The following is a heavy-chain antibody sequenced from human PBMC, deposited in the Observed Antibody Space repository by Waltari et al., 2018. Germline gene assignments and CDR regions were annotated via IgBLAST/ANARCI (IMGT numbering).Heavy chain of an antibody. J-gene: IGHJ4*02. Sequence: QLVESGGGLVQPGGSLRLSCAASGFTFSNYWMNWVRQAPGKGLEWVSGISWNSGSIGYADSVKGRFTISRDNAKNSLYLQMNSLRAEDTALYYCAKVDYWGQGTLVTVSS. CDR3: AKVDY. CDR1: GFTFSNYW. V-gene: IGHV3-9*01. CDR2: ISWNSGSI.